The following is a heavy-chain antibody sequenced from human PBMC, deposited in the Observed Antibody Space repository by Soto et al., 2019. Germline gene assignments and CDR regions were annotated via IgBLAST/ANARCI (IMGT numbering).Heavy chain of an antibody. Sequence: PSETLSLTCTVSGGSICSGGYYWSWIRQHPGKGLEWIGEIYHSGSTNYNPSLKSRVTISVDTSKNQFSLKLSSVTAADTAVYNCARVPDYWGQGTLVTVSS. CDR3: ARVPDY. J-gene: IGHJ4*02. V-gene: IGHV4-31*03. CDR1: GGSICSGGYY. CDR2: IYHSGST.